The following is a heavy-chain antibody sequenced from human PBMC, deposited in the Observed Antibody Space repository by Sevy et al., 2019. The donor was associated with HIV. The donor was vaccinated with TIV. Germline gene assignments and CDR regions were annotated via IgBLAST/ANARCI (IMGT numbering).Heavy chain of an antibody. V-gene: IGHV4-39*01. D-gene: IGHD5-18*01. J-gene: IGHJ4*02. Sequence: SETLSLTCTVSAGSISSSSYYWGWIRQPPGKGLEWIGSFYYSGNTYYNPSLKSRVTISVDTSKNQFSLTLSSVTAADTAVYNCARQDTTMIYNYWGQGTLVTVSS. CDR1: AGSISSSSYY. CDR3: ARQDTTMIYNY. CDR2: FYYSGNT.